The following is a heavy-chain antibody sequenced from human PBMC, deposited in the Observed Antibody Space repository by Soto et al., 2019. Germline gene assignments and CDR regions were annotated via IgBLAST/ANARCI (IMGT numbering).Heavy chain of an antibody. CDR1: GYSISSGYY. D-gene: IGHD2-2*03. CDR2: IYHSGST. Sequence: SETLSLTCAVSGYSISSGYYWGWIRQPPGKGLEWIGSIYHSGSTYYNPSLKSRVTISVGTSKNQFSLKLGSVTAVDTAVYYCARDGSGWFDPWGQGTLVTVSS. J-gene: IGHJ5*02. V-gene: IGHV4-38-2*02. CDR3: ARDGSGWFDP.